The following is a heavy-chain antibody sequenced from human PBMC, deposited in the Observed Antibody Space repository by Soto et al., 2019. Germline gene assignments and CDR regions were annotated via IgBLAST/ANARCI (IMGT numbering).Heavy chain of an antibody. V-gene: IGHV3-33*01. Sequence: GGSLRLSCVASGFTFSSYGMHWVRQAPGKGLEWVAVIWYDGSNKYYADSVKGRFTISRDNSKNTLYLQMNSLRAEDTAVYYCARDHHYYDSSGYSAIDYWGQGTLVTVSS. D-gene: IGHD3-22*01. CDR3: ARDHHYYDSSGYSAIDY. CDR1: GFTFSSYG. CDR2: IWYDGSNK. J-gene: IGHJ4*02.